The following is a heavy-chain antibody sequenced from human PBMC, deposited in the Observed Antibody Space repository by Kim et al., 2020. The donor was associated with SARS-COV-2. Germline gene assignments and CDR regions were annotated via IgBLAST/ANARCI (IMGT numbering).Heavy chain of an antibody. V-gene: IGHV4-39*01. J-gene: IGHJ4*02. D-gene: IGHD3-10*01. CDR1: GGSISSYS. CDR3: ARRRGGDAYNPSDY. CDR2: INYSGYS. Sequence: SETLSLTCTFSGGSISSYSWGWIRQPPGKGLEWIGSINYSGYSFYNPSLKSRVTMSIDTSREQFSLKLSSVTAADTAVYYCARRRGGDAYNPSDYWGQGT.